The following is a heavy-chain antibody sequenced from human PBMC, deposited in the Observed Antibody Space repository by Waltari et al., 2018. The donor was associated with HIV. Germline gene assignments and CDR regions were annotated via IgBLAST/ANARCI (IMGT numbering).Heavy chain of an antibody. D-gene: IGHD6-19*01. Sequence: QVQLQESGPGLVKPSETLSLTCTVSGGSISSYYWSWIRQPAGKGLEWIGRIYTSGSTNYNPSLKSRVTMSVDTSKNQFSLKVSSVTAADTAVYYCARDRRIAVAGTPVLNGMDVWGQGTTVTVSS. CDR1: GGSISSYY. CDR3: ARDRRIAVAGTPVLNGMDV. V-gene: IGHV4-4*07. CDR2: IYTSGST. J-gene: IGHJ6*02.